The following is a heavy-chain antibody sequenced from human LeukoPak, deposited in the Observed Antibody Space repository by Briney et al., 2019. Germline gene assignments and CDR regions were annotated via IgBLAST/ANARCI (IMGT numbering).Heavy chain of an antibody. Sequence: PSETLSLTCTVSGGSISSYYWSWIRQPAGKGLEWIGRIYTSGSTYYNPSLKSRVTISVDTSKNQFSLKLSSVTAADTAVYYCAPLRSSDGYFDYWGQGTLVTVSS. V-gene: IGHV4-4*07. CDR2: IYTSGST. CDR1: GGSISSYY. D-gene: IGHD6-13*01. CDR3: APLRSSDGYFDY. J-gene: IGHJ4*02.